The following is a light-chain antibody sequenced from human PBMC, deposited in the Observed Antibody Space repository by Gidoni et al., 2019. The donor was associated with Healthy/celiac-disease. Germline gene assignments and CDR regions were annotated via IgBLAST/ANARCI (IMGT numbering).Light chain of an antibody. V-gene: IGKV1-5*03. CDR1: QSISSW. CDR3: QQYNSYSPWT. J-gene: IGKJ1*01. Sequence: DIQLTQSPSTLSASVGDRVTITCRASQSISSWLAWYQQKPGKAPKLLIYKASSLESGVPSRFSGSGSGKEFTLTISSLQADDFATYYCQQYNSYSPWTFGQGTKVEIK. CDR2: KAS.